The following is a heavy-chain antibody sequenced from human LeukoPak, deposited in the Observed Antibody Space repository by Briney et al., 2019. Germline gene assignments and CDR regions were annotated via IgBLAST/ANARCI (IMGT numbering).Heavy chain of an antibody. CDR3: ARDRAGFDY. CDR2: IYYSGST. Sequence: TSETLSLTCTVSGGSISSYYWNWIRQPPGKGLEWIGNIYYSGSTNYNPSLKSRVTISVDMSKNQFSLRLSSVTAADTAVYYCARDRAGFDYWGQGTLVTVSS. CDR1: GGSISSYY. D-gene: IGHD3-10*01. J-gene: IGHJ4*02. V-gene: IGHV4-59*12.